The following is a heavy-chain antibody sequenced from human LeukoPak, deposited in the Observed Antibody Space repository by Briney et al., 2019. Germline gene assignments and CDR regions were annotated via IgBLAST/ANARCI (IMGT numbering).Heavy chain of an antibody. Sequence: PGGSLRLSCAVSGFIFTGYYMTWLRLAPGKGLEWVSTVSGSGGNTYYTDSVKGRFTISRDNSKNTLYLQMNSLRAEDTAVYYCATSGLRAGYYVWGQGTLVTVSS. CDR3: ATSGLRAGYYV. J-gene: IGHJ4*02. V-gene: IGHV3-23*01. CDR1: GFIFTGYY. CDR2: VSGSGGNT. D-gene: IGHD3-10*02.